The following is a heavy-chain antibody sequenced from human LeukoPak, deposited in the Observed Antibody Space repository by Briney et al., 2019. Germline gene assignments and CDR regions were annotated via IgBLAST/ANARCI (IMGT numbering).Heavy chain of an antibody. V-gene: IGHV4-59*08. D-gene: IGHD2-21*02. CDR2: MYYSGST. CDR1: GGSIGSYY. CDR3: ARRVTSNWFDP. Sequence: ETLSLTCTVSGGSIGSYYWSWIRQPPGKGLEWIGYMYYSGSTNYNPSLKSRVTISVDTSKNQFSLKLSSVTAADTAVYYCARRVTSNWFDPWGQGTLVTVSS. J-gene: IGHJ5*02.